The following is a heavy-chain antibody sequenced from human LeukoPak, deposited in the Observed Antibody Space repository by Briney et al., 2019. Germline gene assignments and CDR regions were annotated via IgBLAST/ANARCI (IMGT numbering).Heavy chain of an antibody. V-gene: IGHV3-43*02. CDR3: AKDGGGGYSSTYFFDN. D-gene: IGHD3-22*01. CDR2: ISGDGGWT. Sequence: GGSLRLSCAASGFTFDDYAMHWVRHAPGKGLLWVSLISGDGGWTYYADSLKGRFTISRDNSKNSLYLQMNSLTTEDTALYYCAKDGGGGYSSTYFFDNWGQGTLVTVSS. CDR1: GFTFDDYA. J-gene: IGHJ4*02.